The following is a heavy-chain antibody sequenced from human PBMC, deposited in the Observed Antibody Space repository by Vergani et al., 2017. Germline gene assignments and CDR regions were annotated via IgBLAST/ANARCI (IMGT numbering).Heavy chain of an antibody. Sequence: EVQLVESGGGLVQPGGSLRLSCAASGFTFSSYWMSWVRQAPGKGLEWVANIKQDGSEKYYVDSVKGRFTISRDKAKNSLYLQMNSLRAEDTAVYYCARLFYGGNSVPDAFDIWGQGTMVTVSS. D-gene: IGHD4-23*01. CDR1: GFTFSSYW. CDR2: IKQDGSEK. V-gene: IGHV3-7*01. J-gene: IGHJ3*02. CDR3: ARLFYGGNSVPDAFDI.